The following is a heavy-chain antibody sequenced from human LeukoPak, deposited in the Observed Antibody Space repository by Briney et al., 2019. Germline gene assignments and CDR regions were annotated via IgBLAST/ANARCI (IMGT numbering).Heavy chain of an antibody. Sequence: GASVKVSCKASGGTFSSYAISWVRQAPGQGLEWMGGIIPIFGTANYAQKFQGRVTITTDESTSTAYMELSSLRSEDTAVYYCARAGLAAGDYYYYYGMDVWGQGTTVTVSS. CDR3: ARAGLAAGDYYYYYGMDV. CDR1: GGTFSSYA. V-gene: IGHV1-69*05. D-gene: IGHD6-13*01. CDR2: IIPIFGTA. J-gene: IGHJ6*02.